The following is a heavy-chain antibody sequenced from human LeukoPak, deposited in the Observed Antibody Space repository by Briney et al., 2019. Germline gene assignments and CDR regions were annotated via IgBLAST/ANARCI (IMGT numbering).Heavy chain of an antibody. CDR3: AKDGLYYDGSEHVYYFDS. D-gene: IGHD3-22*01. V-gene: IGHV3-23*01. CDR2: IIYSGGAT. CDR1: GFTFSRSA. Sequence: GGSLRLSCAASGFTFSRSAMTWVRQGPGTGLEFVASIIYSGGATYYADSVKGRFTISRDNSKNTLYLQMNSLRAEDTALYYRAKDGLYYDGSEHVYYFDSWGQGTLVTVSS. J-gene: IGHJ4*02.